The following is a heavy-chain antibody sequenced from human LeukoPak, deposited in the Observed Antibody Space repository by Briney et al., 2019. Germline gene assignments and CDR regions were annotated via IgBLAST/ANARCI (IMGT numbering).Heavy chain of an antibody. J-gene: IGHJ4*02. CDR1: RFTFSSYR. V-gene: IGHV3-74*01. CDR2: INTDGSRT. Sequence: GGSLRLSCAASRFTFSSYRMHWVRQAPGKGLVWVSHINTDGSRTSHADSVKGRFTISRDNSKNTLYLQMNSLRAEDTAVYYCAKSGYSSSWSPGYWGQGTLVTVSS. D-gene: IGHD6-13*01. CDR3: AKSGYSSSWSPGY.